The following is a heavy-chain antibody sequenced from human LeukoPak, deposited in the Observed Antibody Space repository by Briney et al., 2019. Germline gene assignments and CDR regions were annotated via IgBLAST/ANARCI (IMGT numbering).Heavy chain of an antibody. D-gene: IGHD3-22*01. V-gene: IGHV3-23*01. J-gene: IGHJ4*02. CDR1: GFTFSSYA. CDR3: AKVNSMIVVVIPSFDY. CDR2: ISGSGGST. Sequence: PGGSLRLSCAASGFTFSSYAMSWVRQAPGKGLEWVSAISGSGGSTYYADSVKGRFTISRDNSKNTLYLQMNSLRAEDTAVYYCAKVNSMIVVVIPSFDYWGQGTLVTVSS.